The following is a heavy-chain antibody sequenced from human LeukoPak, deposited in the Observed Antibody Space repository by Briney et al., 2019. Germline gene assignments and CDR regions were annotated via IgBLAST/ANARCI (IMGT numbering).Heavy chain of an antibody. J-gene: IGHJ5*02. CDR3: AKIYPPRPVRPRTNWFDP. V-gene: IGHV3-23*01. D-gene: IGHD3-10*01. CDR1: GFTFSSYA. CDR2: ISGSGGST. Sequence: GGSLRLSXAASGFTFSSYAMGWVRQAPGKGLEWVLAISGSGGSTYYADSVKGRFTISRDNSKNTLYLQMNSLRAEDTAVYYCAKIYPPRPVRPRTNWFDPWGQGTLVTVSS.